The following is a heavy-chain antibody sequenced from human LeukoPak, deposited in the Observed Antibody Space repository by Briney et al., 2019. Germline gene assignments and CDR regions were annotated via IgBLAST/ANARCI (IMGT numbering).Heavy chain of an antibody. J-gene: IGHJ6*02. CDR2: IYSGGST. Sequence: GGSLRLSCAASGFTFSSYAMHWVRQAPGKGLEWVSVIYSGGSTYYADSVKGRFTISRDNSKNTLYLQMNSLRAEDTAVYYCARDPDYYGMDVWGQGTTVTVSS. CDR3: ARDPDYYGMDV. V-gene: IGHV3-53*01. CDR1: GFTFSSYA.